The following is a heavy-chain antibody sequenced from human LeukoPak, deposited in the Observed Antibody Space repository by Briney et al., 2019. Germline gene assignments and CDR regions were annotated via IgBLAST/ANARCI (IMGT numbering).Heavy chain of an antibody. CDR2: ISYDGSNK. Sequence: GGSLRLSCAASGFTFSSYGMHWVRQAPGKGLEWVAVISYDGSNKYYADSVKGRFTISRDNAKNTLYLQMNSLRAEDTAVYYCARDSYGMDVWGQGTTVTVSS. CDR1: GFTFSSYG. J-gene: IGHJ6*02. CDR3: ARDSYGMDV. V-gene: IGHV3-30*03.